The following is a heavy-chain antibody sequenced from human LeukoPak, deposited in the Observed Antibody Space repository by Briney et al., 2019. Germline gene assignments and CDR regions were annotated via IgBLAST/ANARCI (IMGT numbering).Heavy chain of an antibody. CDR2: INHSGST. CDR1: GGSFSGYY. J-gene: IGHJ4*02. CDR3: ASGYGSGSYFYVYYFDY. D-gene: IGHD3-10*01. Sequence: PSETPSLTCAVYGGSFSGYYWSWIRQPPGKGLEWIGEINHSGSTNYNPSLKSRVTISVDTSKNQFSLKLSSVTAADTAVYYCASGYGSGSYFYVYYFDYWGQGTLVTVSS. V-gene: IGHV4-34*01.